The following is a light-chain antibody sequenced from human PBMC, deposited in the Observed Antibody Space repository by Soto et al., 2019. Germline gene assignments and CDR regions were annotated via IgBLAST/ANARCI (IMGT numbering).Light chain of an antibody. CDR1: ESVGSSR. V-gene: IGKV3-20*01. CDR3: QQTKDWPAT. Sequence: EIVLTQSPGTLSLSPGERATLFCRASESVGSSRLAWYQQNPGQAPKLLMYGDSNRAAGIPDRFSGSGSGTEFTLTISSLQSEDFGVYYCQQTKDWPATFGQGTKVDIK. CDR2: GDS. J-gene: IGKJ1*01.